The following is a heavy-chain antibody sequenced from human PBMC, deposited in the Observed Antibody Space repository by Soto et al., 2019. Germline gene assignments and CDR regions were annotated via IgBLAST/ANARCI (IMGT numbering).Heavy chain of an antibody. CDR3: VGEVGFQLIY. V-gene: IGHV3-48*01. J-gene: IGHJ4*02. D-gene: IGHD2-2*01. Sequence: VQLVESGGGLVQPGGSLRLSCAASGFTFSTHSMNWVRQAPGKGLEWISYITSSDVTMYADSVKGRFTISRDNAKNSLYLQMDSLGGEDTAVYFCVGEVGFQLIYWGQGTLVTVSS. CDR1: GFTFSTHS. CDR2: ITSSDVTM.